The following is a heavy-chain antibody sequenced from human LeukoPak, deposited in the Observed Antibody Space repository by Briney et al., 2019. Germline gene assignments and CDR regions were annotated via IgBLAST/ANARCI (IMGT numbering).Heavy chain of an antibody. CDR1: GFTFSAYS. D-gene: IGHD3-16*01. J-gene: IGHJ4*02. V-gene: IGHV3-21*01. CDR2: ISSDSFYI. Sequence: NPGGSLRLSCAASGFTFSAYSMIWVRQAPGKGLEWLSAISSDSFYIYFADSVRGRFAISRDNAKNSLYLQMNSLRAEDTAVYYCAKDSGRLRFLFDYWGQGTLVTVSS. CDR3: AKDSGRLRFLFDY.